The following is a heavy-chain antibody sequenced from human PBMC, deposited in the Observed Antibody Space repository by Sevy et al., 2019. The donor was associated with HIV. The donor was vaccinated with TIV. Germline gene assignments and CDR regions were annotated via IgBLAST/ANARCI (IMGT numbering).Heavy chain of an antibody. V-gene: IGHV1-2*02. Sequence: ASVKVSCKASGYTFTGYYLHWVRQAPGQGLEWMGWINPNSGGTDYAQKFQDRVTMTRDTSINTAYMELSRLRSDDTAVYYCARDRNFWSGYSGGMDVWGQGTTVTVSS. CDR1: GYTFTGYY. CDR3: ARDRNFWSGYSGGMDV. CDR2: INPNSGGT. J-gene: IGHJ6*02. D-gene: IGHD3-3*01.